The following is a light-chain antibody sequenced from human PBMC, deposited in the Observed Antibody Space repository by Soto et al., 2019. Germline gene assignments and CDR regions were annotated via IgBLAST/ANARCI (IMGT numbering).Light chain of an antibody. CDR2: GAS. CDR3: QQYGSSPLWT. Sequence: IVMTQSPATLSVYPGERATLSCRASQSVGSNLAWYQQKPGQAPRLLFYGASTRATDIPPRFSVSGSGTEFTLTISRLEPEDFAVYYCQQYGSSPLWTFGQGTMVDIK. V-gene: IGKV3-15*01. CDR1: QSVGSN. J-gene: IGKJ1*01.